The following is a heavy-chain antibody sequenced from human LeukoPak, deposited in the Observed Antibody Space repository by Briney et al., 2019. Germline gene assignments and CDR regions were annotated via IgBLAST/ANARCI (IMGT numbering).Heavy chain of an antibody. V-gene: IGHV3-23*01. J-gene: IGHJ4*02. CDR3: ARDYDFWSGYQTNYFDY. CDR1: GFTFSSYA. Sequence: GGSLRLSCAAAGFTFSSYAMSWVRQAPGKRLEWVSAISGSGGSTYYADSVKGRFTISRDNSKNTLYLQMNSLRAEDTAVYYCARDYDFWSGYQTNYFDYWGQGTLVTVSS. D-gene: IGHD3-3*01. CDR2: ISGSGGST.